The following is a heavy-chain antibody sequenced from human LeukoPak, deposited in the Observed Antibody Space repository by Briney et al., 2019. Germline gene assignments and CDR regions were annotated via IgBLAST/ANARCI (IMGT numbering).Heavy chain of an antibody. J-gene: IGHJ6*02. Sequence: ASVKVSCKASGYTFSGYYMHGERQAPGQGLEWLGWINPNSGGANYVQKFQGRVTMTRDTSISTAYMEVSRLSSDDTAVYYCARGEGWNYGMDVWGQGTTVTVSS. CDR1: GYTFSGYY. D-gene: IGHD2-15*01. CDR2: INPNSGGA. V-gene: IGHV1-2*02. CDR3: ARGEGWNYGMDV.